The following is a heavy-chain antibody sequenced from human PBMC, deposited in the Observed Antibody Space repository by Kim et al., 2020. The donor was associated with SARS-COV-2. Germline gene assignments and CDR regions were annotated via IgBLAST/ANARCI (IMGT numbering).Heavy chain of an antibody. Sequence: SVRGPFPIPRDNAKNTLYLQMNSLRAEDTAVYYCARGGWLSRASDSSGVYWGQGTLVTVSS. J-gene: IGHJ4*02. V-gene: IGHV3-74*01. CDR3: ARGGWLSRASDSSGVY. D-gene: IGHD3-22*01.